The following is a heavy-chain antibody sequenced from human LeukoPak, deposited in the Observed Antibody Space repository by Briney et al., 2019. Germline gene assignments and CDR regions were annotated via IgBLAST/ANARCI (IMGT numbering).Heavy chain of an antibody. CDR2: INPNSGGT. D-gene: IGHD4-11*01. J-gene: IGHJ4*02. Sequence: ASVKVSCKVSGYTLTDLSMHWVRQAPGQGLEWMGWINPNSGGTNYAQKFQGRVTMTRDTSISTAYMELSRLRSDDTAVYYCARDHSSDLTNDYWGQGTLVTVSS. CDR1: GYTLTDLS. CDR3: ARDHSSDLTNDY. V-gene: IGHV1-2*02.